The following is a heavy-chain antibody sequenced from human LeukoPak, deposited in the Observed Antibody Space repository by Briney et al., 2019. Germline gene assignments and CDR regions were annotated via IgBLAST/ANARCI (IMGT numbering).Heavy chain of an antibody. V-gene: IGHV1-2*02. Sequence: ASVKVSCKASGYTFTGYYMHWVRQAPGQGLEWMGWINPNSGGTNYAQKFQGRVTMTRDTSISTAYMELSRLRSDDTAVYYCARARVVVPAAMPYVTPTYFDVWGKGTTVTVSS. CDR3: ARARVVVPAAMPYVTPTYFDV. D-gene: IGHD2-2*01. CDR2: INPNSGGT. J-gene: IGHJ6*03. CDR1: GYTFTGYY.